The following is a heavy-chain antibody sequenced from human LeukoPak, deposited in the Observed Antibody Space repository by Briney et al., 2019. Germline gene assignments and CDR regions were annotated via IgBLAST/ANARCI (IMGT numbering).Heavy chain of an antibody. CDR2: INHSGST. J-gene: IGHJ3*01. CDR3: ARGVPSYAYDGSGYYHSSAGYKP. D-gene: IGHD3-22*01. Sequence: PSETLSLTCAVYGGSFSGYYWSWIRQPPGKGLEWIGEINHSGSTNYNPSLKSRVTISVDTSKNQFSLKLSSVTAADTAVFYCARGVPSYAYDGSGYYHSSAGYKPWGQGTLVTVSS. CDR1: GGSFSGYY. V-gene: IGHV4-34*01.